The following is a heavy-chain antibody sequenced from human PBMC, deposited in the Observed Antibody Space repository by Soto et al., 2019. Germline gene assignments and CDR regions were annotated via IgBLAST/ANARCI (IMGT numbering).Heavy chain of an antibody. CDR2: ISYIGTT. J-gene: IGHJ6*02. V-gene: IGHV4-61*01. CDR3: ATFTVVASRNYYYYGMDV. CDR1: GGSVSSGSFY. Sequence: SSETLSLTCSVSGGSVSSGSFYCSWIRQPPGKGLEWIGYISYIGTTTYNPSLESRLTISLDTSKNQFSLKLSSVTAADTAVYYCATFTVVASRNYYYYGMDVWGQGTTVTVSS. D-gene: IGHD2-15*01.